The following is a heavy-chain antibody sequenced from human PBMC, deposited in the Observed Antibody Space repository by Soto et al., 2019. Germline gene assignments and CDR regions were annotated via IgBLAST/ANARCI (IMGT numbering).Heavy chain of an antibody. V-gene: IGHV4-39*01. D-gene: IGHD6-13*01. CDR1: GGSISSSRYY. J-gene: IGHJ4*02. CDR3: TSLAAAGLFDY. Sequence: QLQLQESGPGLVKPSETLSLTCNVSGGSISSSRYYWGWVRQPPGKGLEWIGNIYYSGTTSYNPSLKNRVTISVDTSKKQFSLKLRSVTATDTAVYYCTSLAAAGLFDYWGQGTLVTVSS. CDR2: IYYSGTT.